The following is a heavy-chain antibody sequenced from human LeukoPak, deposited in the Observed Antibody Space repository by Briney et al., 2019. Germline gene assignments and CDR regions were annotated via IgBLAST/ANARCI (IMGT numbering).Heavy chain of an antibody. CDR2: IYYSGST. V-gene: IGHV4-39*07. CDR3: ARRDGEGFGVDY. Sequence: SETLSLTCTVPGGSISSSSYYWGWIRQPPGKGLEWIGSIYYSGSTYYNPSLKSRVTISVDTSKNQFSLKLSSVTAADTAVYYCARRDGEGFGVDYWGQGTLVTVSS. CDR1: GGSISSSSYY. J-gene: IGHJ4*02. D-gene: IGHD5-24*01.